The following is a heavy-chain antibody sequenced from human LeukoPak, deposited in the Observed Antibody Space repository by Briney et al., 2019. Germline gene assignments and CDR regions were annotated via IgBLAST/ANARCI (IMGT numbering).Heavy chain of an antibody. V-gene: IGHV3-30*18. D-gene: IGHD3-10*01. J-gene: IGHJ2*01. CDR2: ISYDGSNK. CDR3: AKDGSITMVRGVRFYWYFDL. CDR1: GFTFSSYG. Sequence: GRSLRLSCAASGFTFSSYGMHWVRQAPGKGLEWVAVISYDGSNKYYAASVKGRFTISRDNTKNTLYLQMISLKAEDTAVYYCAKDGSITMVRGVRFYWYFDLWGRGTLVTVSS.